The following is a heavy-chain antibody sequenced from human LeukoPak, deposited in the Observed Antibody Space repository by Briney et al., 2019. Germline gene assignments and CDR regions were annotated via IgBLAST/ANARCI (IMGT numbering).Heavy chain of an antibody. V-gene: IGHV1-69*13. CDR3: ARDSSEFRSLLFH. CDR2: ITPMFGTS. CDR1: GGTFIRHT. Sequence: SVKVSCKASGGTFIRHTISWVRQSPGQGLEWMGGITPMFGTSNYAQKFQGRVTITADESTSTAYMELSSLRSEDTAVYYCARDSSEFRSLLFHWGQGTLVTVSS. J-gene: IGHJ1*01. D-gene: IGHD1-14*01.